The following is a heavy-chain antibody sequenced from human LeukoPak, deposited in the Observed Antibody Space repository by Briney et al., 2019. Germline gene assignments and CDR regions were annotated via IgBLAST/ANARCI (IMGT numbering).Heavy chain of an antibody. J-gene: IGHJ5*02. D-gene: IGHD3-9*01. V-gene: IGHV3-23*01. CDR3: AKDRGRTVRYFDRDPNWFDP. CDR1: GFTFSSYA. Sequence: GGSLRLSCASSGFTFSSYAMSWVRQAPGKGLEWVSAISGSGGSTYYADSVKGRFTISRDNSKNTLYLQMNSLRAEDTAVYYCAKDRGRTVRYFDRDPNWFDPWGQGTLVTVSS. CDR2: ISGSGGST.